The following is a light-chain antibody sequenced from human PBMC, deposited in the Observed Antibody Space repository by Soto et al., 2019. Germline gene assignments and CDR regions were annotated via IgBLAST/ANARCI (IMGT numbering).Light chain of an antibody. CDR2: DVS. V-gene: IGKV1-5*02. Sequence: DIQMTQSPSTLSASVGDRVTIICRASQRITKWLAWHQQKPGEAPRLILYDVSTLESGVSSRFSGSGSGTEFTLTISSLQPDDSATYYCQQYNSYPWTFGQGTKVEVQ. J-gene: IGKJ1*01. CDR3: QQYNSYPWT. CDR1: QRITKW.